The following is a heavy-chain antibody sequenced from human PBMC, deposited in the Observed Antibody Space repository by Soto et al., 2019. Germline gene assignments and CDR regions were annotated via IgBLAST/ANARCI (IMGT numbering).Heavy chain of an antibody. CDR3: ARHAPYIAGGLAKQAVICSYHCGLDF. J-gene: IGHJ6*02. CDR2: VYPGDSET. V-gene: IGHV5-51*01. Sequence: PGESLKISCKGSGYNFSSHWIAWVRQKPGKGPEWMGIVYPGDSETRYSPSFQGQVTMSADKSIDTAYLQWGSLKACNISMYYCARHAPYIAGGLAKQAVICSYHCGLDFWGQGTTVTVSS. CDR1: GYNFSSHW. D-gene: IGHD1-26*01.